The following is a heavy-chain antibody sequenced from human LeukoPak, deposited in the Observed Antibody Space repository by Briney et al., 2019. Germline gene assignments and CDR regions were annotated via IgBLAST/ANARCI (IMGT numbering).Heavy chain of an antibody. CDR3: AKGRLRTRRGYSGYDSFDY. CDR1: GVIFSSCA. J-gene: IGHJ4*02. Sequence: PGGSLRLSCAASGVIFSSCAMSWVRQAPGKGLEWVSAISGSGGSTYYADSVKGRFTISRDNSKNTLYLQMNSLRAEDTAVYYCAKGRLRTRRGYSGYDSFDYWGQGTLVTVSS. V-gene: IGHV3-23*01. D-gene: IGHD5-12*01. CDR2: ISGSGGST.